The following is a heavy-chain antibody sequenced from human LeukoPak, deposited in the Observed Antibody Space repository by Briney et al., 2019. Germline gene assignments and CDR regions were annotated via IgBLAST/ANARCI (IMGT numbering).Heavy chain of an antibody. CDR1: GFTLSSSW. D-gene: IGHD6-19*01. CDR2: ISSSSSYI. Sequence: GGSLRLSCVASGFTLSSSWMSWVRQAPGKGLEWVSSISSSSSYIYYADSVKGRFTISRDNAKNSLYLQMNSLRAEDTAVYYCARDITVAGTSGVDYWGQGTLVTVSS. V-gene: IGHV3-21*01. J-gene: IGHJ4*02. CDR3: ARDITVAGTSGVDY.